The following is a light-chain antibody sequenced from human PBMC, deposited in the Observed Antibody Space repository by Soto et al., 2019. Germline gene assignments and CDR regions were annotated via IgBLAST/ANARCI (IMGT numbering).Light chain of an antibody. CDR2: GAS. J-gene: IGKJ1*01. CDR3: HQYGISPPRT. CDR1: QSVSSNY. Sequence: EIVLTQSPGILSLSPGESATLSCRASQSVSSNYLAWCQHKPGQAPRLLIYGASSRATGIPDRFSGSGSGTDFTLTIGRLEPEDFAVYYCHQYGISPPRTFGQGTKVDIK. V-gene: IGKV3-20*01.